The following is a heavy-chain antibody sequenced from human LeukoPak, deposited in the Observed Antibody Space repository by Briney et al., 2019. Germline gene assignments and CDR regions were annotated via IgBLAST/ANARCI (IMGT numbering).Heavy chain of an antibody. V-gene: IGHV3-48*04. D-gene: IGHD2-21*02. CDR1: GFTFSSYA. CDR3: AREICGSDCYSTFDY. CDR2: ISSSSFTI. Sequence: GGSLRLSCAASGFTFSSYAMSWVRQAPGKGLEWVSYISSSSFTIHYADSVKGRFTISRDNAKSSLYLQMNSLRAEDTAVYYCAREICGSDCYSTFDYWGQGALVTVSS. J-gene: IGHJ4*02.